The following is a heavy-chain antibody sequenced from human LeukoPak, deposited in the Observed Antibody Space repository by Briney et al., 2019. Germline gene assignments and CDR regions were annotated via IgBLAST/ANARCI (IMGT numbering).Heavy chain of an antibody. J-gene: IGHJ2*01. CDR1: GGSISTSTYN. CDR2: ISYSGST. Sequence: KPSETPSLTCTVSGGSISTSTYNWGRGPQPPGKGVGWVGSISYSGSTYNNPSLKSQVTISVDTSKNQFSLKLSSVTAPDTAVYYCARRVYSGSYNWYFDLWGRGTLVTVSS. CDR3: ARRVYSGSYNWYFDL. V-gene: IGHV4-39*01. D-gene: IGHD1-26*01.